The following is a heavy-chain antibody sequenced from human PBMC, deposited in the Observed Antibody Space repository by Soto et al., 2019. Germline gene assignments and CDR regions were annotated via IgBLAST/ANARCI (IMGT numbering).Heavy chain of an antibody. V-gene: IGHV3-23*01. J-gene: IGHJ4*02. CDR1: GFTFNSYA. CDR2: ISGSGDIT. CDR3: AKEDLKRDYFDY. Sequence: EVQLLESGGGLVQPGGSLRLSCAASGFTFNSYAMSWVRQAPGKGLELVSAISGSGDITSYADSVKGRFTISRDNSQTKLYLQMNSLKAEDTAVYYSAKEDLKRDYFDYWGQGTLVTVSS.